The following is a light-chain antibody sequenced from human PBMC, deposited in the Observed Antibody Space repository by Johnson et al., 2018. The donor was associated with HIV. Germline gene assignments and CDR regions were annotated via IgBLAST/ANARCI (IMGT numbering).Light chain of an antibody. Sequence: QSVLTQPPSASGTPGQRVTISCSGSSSNIGSNTVSWYQQLPGTAPKLLIYDNNKRPSGIPDRFSGSTSGTSASLGITGLQTGAEADYYCGTWDSSRSSGLYVFGTGTKVTVL. V-gene: IGLV1-51*01. CDR1: SSNIGSNT. CDR2: DNN. J-gene: IGLJ1*01. CDR3: GTWDSSRSSGLYV.